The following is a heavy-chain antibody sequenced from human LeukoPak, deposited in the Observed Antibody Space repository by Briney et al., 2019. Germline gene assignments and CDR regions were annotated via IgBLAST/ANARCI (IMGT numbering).Heavy chain of an antibody. J-gene: IGHJ4*02. CDR1: AFSINYYA. CDR3: ARGSNYYDSSGYSDY. V-gene: IGHV3-23*01. Sequence: GSLRLSCAASAFSINYYAMKWVRQAPGKGLEWVSGVRDSGGASEYADSVKGRFTISRDRVTNTLWLHMNSLRAEDTAVYYCARGSNYYDSSGYSDYWGQGTLVTVSS. CDR2: VRDSGGAS. D-gene: IGHD3-22*01.